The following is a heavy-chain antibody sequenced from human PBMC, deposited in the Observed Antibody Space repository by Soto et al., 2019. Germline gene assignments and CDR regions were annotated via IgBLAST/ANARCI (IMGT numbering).Heavy chain of an antibody. V-gene: IGHV3-23*01. CDR2: ISGGGDAT. J-gene: IGHJ2*01. D-gene: IGHD3-10*01. Sequence: EVQLLDSGGGLVQPGGSLRLSCAASGFTFSGYALTWVRQAPGKGLEWVSAISGGGDATFYADSVKGRFTISRDNSKNTLYLQMNTLRAEVTAVYYCARKVSGSTGRPDLWYFDLWGRGTLVTVSS. CDR1: GFTFSGYA. CDR3: ARKVSGSTGRPDLWYFDL.